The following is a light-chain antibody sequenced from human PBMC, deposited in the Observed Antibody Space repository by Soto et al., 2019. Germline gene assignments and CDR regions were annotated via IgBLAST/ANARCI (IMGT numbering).Light chain of an antibody. V-gene: IGLV2-11*01. CDR2: DVN. CDR1: SSDVGSYNY. J-gene: IGLJ3*02. CDR3: CSYAGSYTWV. Sequence: QSALTQPRSVSGSPGQSVTLSCTGTSSDVGSYNYVSWYQQHPGKAPKLMIDDVNKRPSGVPHRFSGSRSGNTASLTISGLQAEDEADYYCCSYAGSYTWVFGGGTKLTVL.